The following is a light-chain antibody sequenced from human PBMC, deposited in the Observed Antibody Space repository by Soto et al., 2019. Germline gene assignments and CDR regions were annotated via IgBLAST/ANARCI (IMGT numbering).Light chain of an antibody. J-gene: IGLJ2*01. V-gene: IGLV1-44*01. Sequence: QSVLTQPPSASGTPGQRVTISCSGSSSNIGSNTVNWYQHLPGTAPKLLIYSNNQRPSGVPDRFSGSKSGTSASLAFSGLQYEDEADYYCAAWDDSLNGVVFGGGTKLTVL. CDR2: SNN. CDR1: SSNIGSNT. CDR3: AAWDDSLNGVV.